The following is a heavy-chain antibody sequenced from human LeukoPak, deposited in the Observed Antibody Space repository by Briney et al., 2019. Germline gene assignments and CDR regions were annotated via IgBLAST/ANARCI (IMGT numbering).Heavy chain of an antibody. CDR2: ISYDGSNK. Sequence: PGRSLRLSCAASGFTFSRYGMHWVRQAPGKGLEWVAVISYDGSNKYYADSVKGRFTISRDNSKNTLYLQMNSLRAEDTAVYYCAKECDYYDFWTPDAFDIWGQGTMVTVSS. V-gene: IGHV3-30*18. D-gene: IGHD3-3*01. CDR3: AKECDYYDFWTPDAFDI. CDR1: GFTFSRYG. J-gene: IGHJ3*02.